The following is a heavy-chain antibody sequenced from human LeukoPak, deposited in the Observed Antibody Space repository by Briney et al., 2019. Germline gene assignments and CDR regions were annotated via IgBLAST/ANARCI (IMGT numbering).Heavy chain of an antibody. Sequence: GGSLRLSCAASGFTFSSYAMSWVRQAPGKGLEWVSAISGSGGSSYYADSVKGRFTISRDNSKNTLYLQMNSLRAVDTAVYYCAKFEVVAADFDCWGQGTLVTVSS. J-gene: IGHJ4*02. CDR1: GFTFSSYA. V-gene: IGHV3-23*01. CDR2: ISGSGGSS. D-gene: IGHD2-15*01. CDR3: AKFEVVAADFDC.